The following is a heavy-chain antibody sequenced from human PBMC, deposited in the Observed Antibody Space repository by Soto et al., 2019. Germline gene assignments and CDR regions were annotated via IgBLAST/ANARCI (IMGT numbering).Heavy chain of an antibody. J-gene: IGHJ6*02. CDR1: GYSFTAYG. CDR2: ISCYNGKT. V-gene: IGHV1-18*01. D-gene: IGHD3-3*01. Sequence: QVQVVQSGDEVKETGASVRVSCKTSGYSFTAYGISWVRQAPGQGLEWMGWISCYNGKTKYAQKVQGTVTMTTYTSTSTAYMEVRSLRSDDTAIYYCARDAPPPELRFLEWHNYDYNGMDVWGQGTTVTVSS. CDR3: ARDAPPPELRFLEWHNYDYNGMDV.